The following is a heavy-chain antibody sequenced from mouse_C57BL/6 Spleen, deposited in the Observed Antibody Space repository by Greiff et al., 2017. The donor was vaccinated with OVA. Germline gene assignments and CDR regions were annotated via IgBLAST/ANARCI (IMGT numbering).Heavy chain of an antibody. CDR1: GYTFTSYW. Sequence: QVQLQQPGAELVKPGASVKLSCKASGYTFTSYWMQWVKQRPGQGLEWIGEIDPSDSYTHYNQKFKGKATLTVDTSSSTAYMQLSSLTSEDSAVYYCARENYWGQGTTLTVSS. J-gene: IGHJ2*01. V-gene: IGHV1-50*01. CDR2: IDPSDSYT. CDR3: ARENY.